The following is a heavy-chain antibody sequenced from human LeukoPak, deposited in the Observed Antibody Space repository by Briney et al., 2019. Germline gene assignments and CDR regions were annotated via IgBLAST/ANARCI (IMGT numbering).Heavy chain of an antibody. CDR3: ARTFGEGNWFDP. Sequence: SETLSLTCTVSGGSISSSSYYWGWIRQPPGKGLEWIGSIYYSGSTYYNPSLKSRVTISVDTSKNQFSLKLSSVTAADTAVYYCARTFGEGNWFDPWGQGTLVTVSS. V-gene: IGHV4-39*07. D-gene: IGHD3-10*01. J-gene: IGHJ5*02. CDR1: GGSISSSSYY. CDR2: IYYSGST.